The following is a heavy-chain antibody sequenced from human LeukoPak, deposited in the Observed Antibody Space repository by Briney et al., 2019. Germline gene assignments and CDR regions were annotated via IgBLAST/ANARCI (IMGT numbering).Heavy chain of an antibody. CDR1: GFTFSSYG. CDR3: AKAPLPYYYYYYMDV. Sequence: GRSLRLSCAASGFTFSSYGMHWVRQAPGKGLEWVAVISYDGSNKYYADSVKGRFTISRDNSKNTLYLQMNSLRAEDTAVYYCAKAPLPYYYYYYMDVWGKGTTVTVSS. V-gene: IGHV3-30*18. J-gene: IGHJ6*03. CDR2: ISYDGSNK.